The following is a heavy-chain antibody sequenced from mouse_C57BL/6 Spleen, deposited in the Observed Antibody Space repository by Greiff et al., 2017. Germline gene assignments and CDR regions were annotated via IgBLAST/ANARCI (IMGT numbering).Heavy chain of an antibody. V-gene: IGHV1-74*01. CDR3: ARGCYYAMDD. J-gene: IGHJ4*01. CDR2: LHPSDSDT. CDR1: GYTFTSYW. Sequence: VQLQQPGAELVMPGASVKVSCKASGYTFTSYWMHWVKQRPGQGLEWIGRLHPSDSDTNYNQKFKGKTTLTIDKSSSTAYMQLSSLTSEDSAVYYCARGCYYAMDDWGQGTSVTVSS.